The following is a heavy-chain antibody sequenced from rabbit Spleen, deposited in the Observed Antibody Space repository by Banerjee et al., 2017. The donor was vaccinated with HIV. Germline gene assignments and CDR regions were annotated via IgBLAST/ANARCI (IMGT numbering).Heavy chain of an antibody. V-gene: IGHV1S40*01. J-gene: IGHJ3*01. D-gene: IGHD4-1*01. CDR3: ARAIVPWLGLTRLDL. CDR2: IYTGNGHI. CDR1: GFSFSRSYD. Sequence: QSLEESGGGLVKPGASPTLTCKASGFSFSRSYDMCWVRQAPGKGLEWVGCIYTGNGHIHYASWAKGRFTISITSSTTVTLQMTRLTAADTATYFCARAIVPWLGLTRLDLWGPGTLVTVS.